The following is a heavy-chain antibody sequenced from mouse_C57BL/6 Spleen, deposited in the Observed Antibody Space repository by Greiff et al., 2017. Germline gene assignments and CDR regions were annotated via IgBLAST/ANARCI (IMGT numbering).Heavy chain of an antibody. CDR2: IDPEDGDT. V-gene: IGHV14-1*01. CDR3: TNDYYGSTLFDY. Sequence: EVQRVESGAELVRPGASVKLSCTASGFNIKDYYMHWVKQRPEQGLEWIGRIDPEDGDTEYAPKFQGKATMTADTSSNTAYLQLSSLTSEDTAVYYCTNDYYGSTLFDYWGQGTTLTVSS. J-gene: IGHJ2*01. D-gene: IGHD1-1*01. CDR1: GFNIKDYY.